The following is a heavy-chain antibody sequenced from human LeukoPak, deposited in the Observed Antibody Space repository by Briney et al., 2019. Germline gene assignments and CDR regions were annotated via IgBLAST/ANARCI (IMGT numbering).Heavy chain of an antibody. D-gene: IGHD5-18*01. V-gene: IGHV3-33*06. CDR2: IWYDRTNK. Sequence: GGSLRLSCAASGFTFSNYGMHGVRQSPGRGLEWVAVIWYDRTNKYYADSVEGRFTISRDNSKNKLYLKMNSLRHEDTAVYYGAKDPTQGGYRYGYFEYWGQGTLITVSS. CDR3: AKDPTQGGYRYGYFEY. J-gene: IGHJ4*02. CDR1: GFTFSNYG.